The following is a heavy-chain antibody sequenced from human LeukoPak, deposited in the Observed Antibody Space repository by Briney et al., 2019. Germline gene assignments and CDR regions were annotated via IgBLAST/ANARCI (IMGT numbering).Heavy chain of an antibody. CDR3: AGVWYVRAGRNYFDY. D-gene: IGHD6-6*01. CDR2: IYHSGST. CDR1: GGSISSSNW. J-gene: IGHJ4*02. V-gene: IGHV4-4*02. Sequence: SETLSLTCAVSGGSISSSNWWSWVRQPPGKGLEWIGEIYHSGSTNYNPSLKSRVTISVDKSKNQFSLKLSSVTAADTAVYYCAGVWYVRAGRNYFDYWGQGTLVTVSS.